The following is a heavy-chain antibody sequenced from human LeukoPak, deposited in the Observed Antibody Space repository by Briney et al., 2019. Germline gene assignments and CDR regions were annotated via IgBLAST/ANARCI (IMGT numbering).Heavy chain of an antibody. J-gene: IGHJ4*02. V-gene: IGHV4-34*01. CDR1: GGSFSGYY. CDR3: ATVYCSRISCLDY. Sequence: SETLSLTCAVYGGSFSGYYWSWIRQPPGKGLEWIGEINHSGSTNYNPSLKSRVTISVDTSNNQFSLRLGSVTAADTAVYYCATVYCSRISCLDYWGQGTLVTVSS. D-gene: IGHD2-2*01. CDR2: INHSGST.